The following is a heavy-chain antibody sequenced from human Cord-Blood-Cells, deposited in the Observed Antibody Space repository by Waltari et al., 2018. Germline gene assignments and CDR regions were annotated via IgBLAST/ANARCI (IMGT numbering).Heavy chain of an antibody. V-gene: IGHV4-30-4*08. J-gene: IGHJ6*03. Sequence: QVQLQESGPGLVKPSQTLSLTCTVSGGSISSGDYYWSWIRQPPGKGLEWIGYIYYRGRTFYNPSLKSRVTISVDTSKNQFSLKLSSVTAADTAVYYCARVGCSGGSCYYYYYYYMDVWGKGTTVTVSS. CDR2: IYYRGRT. D-gene: IGHD2-15*01. CDR3: ARVGCSGGSCYYYYYYYMDV. CDR1: GGSISSGDYY.